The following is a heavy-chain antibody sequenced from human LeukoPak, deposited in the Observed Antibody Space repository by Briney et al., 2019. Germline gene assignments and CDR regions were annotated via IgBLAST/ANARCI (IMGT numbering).Heavy chain of an antibody. J-gene: IGHJ4*02. CDR2: VYFSGSTNYSPSLT. D-gene: IGHD3-22*01. CDR3: ASMFYYDSNGYRYYFDF. V-gene: IGHV4-59*01. CDR1: GGSISSYY. Sequence: SETLSLTCTVSGGSISSYYWSWIRQPAGKGLEWIGNVYFSGSTNYSPSLTNYNPSLKSRVTISGDTSKNQFSLKLSSVTAADTAVYYCASMFYYDSNGYRYYFDFWGQGALVTVSS.